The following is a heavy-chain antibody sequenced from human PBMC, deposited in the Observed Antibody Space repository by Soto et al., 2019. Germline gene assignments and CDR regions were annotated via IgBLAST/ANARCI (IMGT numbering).Heavy chain of an antibody. CDR3: AVGRSCYGAGSYILDYYCMDV. CDR2: IIPIFGTA. D-gene: IGHD3-10*01. Sequence: QVQLVQSGAEVKKPGSSVKVSCKASGGTFSSYAISWVRQAPGQGLEWMGGIIPIFGTANYAQKFQGRVTLTADESVSTAYMELSSLRSEDTAVQFCAVGRSCYGAGSYILDYYCMDVWGQGTTVTVFS. V-gene: IGHV1-69*01. J-gene: IGHJ6*02. CDR1: GGTFSSYA.